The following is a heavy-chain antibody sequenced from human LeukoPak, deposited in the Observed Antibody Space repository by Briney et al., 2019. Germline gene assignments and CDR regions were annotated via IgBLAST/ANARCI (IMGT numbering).Heavy chain of an antibody. CDR3: ARVAITGTVYY. V-gene: IGHV4-39*07. Sequence: FETLSLTCTVPGGAISRSSYYLGWIPHPPGKGLEWIGSIYYSGNTYYNPSLKSRVTISVDTSKNQFSLKLSSVTAADTAVYYCARVAITGTVYYWGQGTLVTVSS. CDR2: IYYSGNT. D-gene: IGHD1-7*01. J-gene: IGHJ4*02. CDR1: GGAISRSSYY.